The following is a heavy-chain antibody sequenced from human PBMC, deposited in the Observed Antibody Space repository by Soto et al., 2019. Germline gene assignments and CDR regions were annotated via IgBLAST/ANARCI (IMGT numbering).Heavy chain of an antibody. CDR1: GGTFSSYT. D-gene: IGHD3-10*01. V-gene: IGHV1-69*04. CDR3: AREGITMVRGVKHNWFDP. CDR2: IIPILGIA. J-gene: IGHJ5*02. Sequence: GASVKVSCKASGGTFSSYTISWVRQAPGQGLEWMGRIIPILGIANYAQKFQGRVTITADKSTSTAYMELSSLRSEDTAVYYCAREGITMVRGVKHNWFDPWGQGTLVTVSS.